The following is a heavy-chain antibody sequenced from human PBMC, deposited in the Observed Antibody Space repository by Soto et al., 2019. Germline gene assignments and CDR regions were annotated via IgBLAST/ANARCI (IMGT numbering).Heavy chain of an antibody. J-gene: IGHJ6*02. Sequence: DSVKVSCKASGYTFTSYGISWVRQAPGQGLEWMGWISAYNGNTNYAQKLQGRVTMTTDTSTSTAYMELRSLRSDDTAVYYCAREGETVTKYYYSYAMDVWGQGTTVTVSS. V-gene: IGHV1-18*01. CDR1: GYTFTSYG. CDR2: ISAYNGNT. CDR3: AREGETVTKYYYSYAMDV. D-gene: IGHD4-4*01.